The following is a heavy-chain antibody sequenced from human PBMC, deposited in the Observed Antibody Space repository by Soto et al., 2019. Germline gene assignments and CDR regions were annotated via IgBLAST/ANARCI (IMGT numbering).Heavy chain of an antibody. CDR2: IHWNDTK. D-gene: IGHD5-18*01. V-gene: IGHV2-5*01. CDR3: AHKLRHLDTMDV. CDR1: GFSLNTGGVA. Sequence: SGATLVNTTETLTVTCSFSGFSLNTGGVAVGWIRQPPGKALEWLALIHWNDTKQYSPAPQTTLTVTKDTSKTEVVLQVTKVRTVDTGTYECAHKLRHLDTMDVWGQGP. J-gene: IGHJ6*02.